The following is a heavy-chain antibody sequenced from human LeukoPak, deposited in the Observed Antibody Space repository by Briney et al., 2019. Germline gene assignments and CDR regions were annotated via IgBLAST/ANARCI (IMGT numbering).Heavy chain of an antibody. CDR1: GFTFSYYS. V-gene: IGHV3-21*01. CDR3: AAYSYGQTDAFDI. Sequence: GGSLRLSCAASGFTFSYYSMNWVRQAPGKGLEWVSSITSSGSYIYYADSVKGRFTISRDNAKNSLYLQMNSLRAEDTAVYHCAAYSYGQTDAFDIWGQGTMVTVSS. J-gene: IGHJ3*02. CDR2: ITSSGSYI. D-gene: IGHD5-18*01.